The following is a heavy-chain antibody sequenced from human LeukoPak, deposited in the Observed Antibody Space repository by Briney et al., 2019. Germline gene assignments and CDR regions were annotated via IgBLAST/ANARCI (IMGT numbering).Heavy chain of an antibody. Sequence: PGGSLRLSCAASGFTVSSNYMSWVRQAPGKGLEWVSGIYSGGSTYYADSVKGRFTLSRDNSKNTLYLQMNSLRAEDTAVYYCARLDDYYGSGTLDYWGQGTLVTVSS. CDR2: IYSGGST. D-gene: IGHD3-10*01. CDR3: ARLDDYYGSGTLDY. V-gene: IGHV3-53*01. CDR1: GFTVSSNY. J-gene: IGHJ4*02.